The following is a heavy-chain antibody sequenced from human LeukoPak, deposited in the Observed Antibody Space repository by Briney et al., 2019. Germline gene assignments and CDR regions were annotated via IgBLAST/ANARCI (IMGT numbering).Heavy chain of an antibody. CDR1: GFTFSSYG. Sequence: PGRSLRLSCAASGFTFSSYGMHWVRQAPGKGLEWVAVIWSDGSTKYYADSVKGRFTISRDNSKDTLYLQMNSLRAEDTAVYYCARWRPPAYYDMDVWGQGTTVTVSS. V-gene: IGHV3-33*08. J-gene: IGHJ6*02. CDR2: IWSDGSTK. CDR3: ARWRPPAYYDMDV. D-gene: IGHD6-25*01.